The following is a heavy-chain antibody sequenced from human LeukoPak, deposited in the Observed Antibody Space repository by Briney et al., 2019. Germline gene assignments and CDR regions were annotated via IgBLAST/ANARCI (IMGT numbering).Heavy chain of an antibody. D-gene: IGHD2-2*01. CDR3: ARDYCSSTSCYFDY. J-gene: IGHJ4*02. CDR2: ISAYNGNT. CDR1: GYTFTNYS. Sequence: ASVKVSCKASGYTFTNYSFTWVRQAPGQGLEWMGWISAYNGNTNYAQKLQGRVTMTTDTSTRTAYMELRSLRSDDTAVYYCARDYCSSTSCYFDYWGQGTLVTVSS. V-gene: IGHV1-18*04.